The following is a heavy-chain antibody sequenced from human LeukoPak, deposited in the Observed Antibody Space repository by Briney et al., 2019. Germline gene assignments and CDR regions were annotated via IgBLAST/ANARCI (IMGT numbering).Heavy chain of an antibody. Sequence: SETLSLTCAVYGGSFSGYYWSWIRQPPGKGLEWIGEINHSGSTNYNPSLKSRVTISVDTSKNQFSLKLSSVTAADTAVYYCARDQHIVVVTAILDYYGMDVWGQGTTVTVSS. CDR2: INHSGST. D-gene: IGHD2-21*02. CDR1: GGSFSGYY. CDR3: ARDQHIVVVTAILDYYGMDV. V-gene: IGHV4-34*01. J-gene: IGHJ6*02.